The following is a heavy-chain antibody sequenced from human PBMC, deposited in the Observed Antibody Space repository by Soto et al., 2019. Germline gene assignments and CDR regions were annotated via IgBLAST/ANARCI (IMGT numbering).Heavy chain of an antibody. CDR1: GYTFTSYG. V-gene: IGHV1-18*01. J-gene: IGHJ2*01. CDR3: ARDSGADYGDYEGYFDL. D-gene: IGHD4-17*01. CDR2: ISAYNGNT. Sequence: QVQLVQSGAEVKKPGASVKVSCKASGYTFTSYGISWVRQAPGQGLEWMGWISAYNGNTNYAQKLQGRVTMTTDTSTSTAYMKLRSLRSADTAVYYCARDSGADYGDYEGYFDLWGRGTLVTVSS.